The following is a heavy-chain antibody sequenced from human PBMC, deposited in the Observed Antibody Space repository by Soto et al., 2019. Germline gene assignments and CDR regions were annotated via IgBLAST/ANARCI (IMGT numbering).Heavy chain of an antibody. CDR2: INHSGST. V-gene: IGHV4-34*01. J-gene: IGHJ4*02. CDR3: ARVLPRGYSYGYLDY. D-gene: IGHD5-18*01. Sequence: SETLSLTCAVYGGSFSGYYWSWIRQPPGKGLEWIGEINHSGSTNYNPSLKSRVTISVDTSKNQFSLKLSSVTAADTAVYYCARVLPRGYSYGYLDYWGQGTLVTVSS. CDR1: GGSFSGYY.